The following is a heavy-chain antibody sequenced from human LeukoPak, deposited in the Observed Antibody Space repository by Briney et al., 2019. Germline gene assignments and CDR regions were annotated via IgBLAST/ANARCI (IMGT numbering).Heavy chain of an antibody. D-gene: IGHD3-22*01. CDR1: GGSVTTDIYY. V-gene: IGHV4-39*07. CDR2: IYHSGTT. J-gene: IGHJ3*02. Sequence: SETLSLTCSVSGGSVTTDIYYWGWIRQPPGKGLEWIGNIYHSGTTYSNPSLRSRVTISVDTSKNQFSLKLSSVTAADTAVYYCARDQWGYYDSSGYPENAFDIWGQGTMVTVSS. CDR3: ARDQWGYYDSSGYPENAFDI.